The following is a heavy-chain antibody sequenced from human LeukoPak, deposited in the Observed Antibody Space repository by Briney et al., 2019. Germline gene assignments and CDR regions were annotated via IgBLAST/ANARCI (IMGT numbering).Heavy chain of an antibody. CDR2: ISYDGSNK. D-gene: IGHD1-1*01. J-gene: IGHJ4*02. CDR3: ARESYNWNEGSDY. CDR1: GFTFSSYA. Sequence: GGSLRLSCAASGFTFSSYAMHWVRQAPGKGLEWVAVISYDGSNKYYADSVKGRFTISRDNSKNTLYLQMNSLRAEDTAVYYCARESYNWNEGSDYWGQGTLVTVSS. V-gene: IGHV3-30-3*01.